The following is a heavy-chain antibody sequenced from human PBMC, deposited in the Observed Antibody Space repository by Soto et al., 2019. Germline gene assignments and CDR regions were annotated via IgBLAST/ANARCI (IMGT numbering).Heavy chain of an antibody. J-gene: IGHJ3*02. CDR3: ARDPAHTPGVDAFDI. CDR1: GFTFRDYW. CDR2: INREGTEK. V-gene: IGHV3-7*01. D-gene: IGHD3-3*01. Sequence: GGSLRLSCAASGFTFRDYWMIWVRQAPGKGLEWVASINREGTEKYYVDSVKGRFTISRDNAKNSLYLQLDILRVEDTAMYYRARDPAHTPGVDAFDISGQGTMVTVSS.